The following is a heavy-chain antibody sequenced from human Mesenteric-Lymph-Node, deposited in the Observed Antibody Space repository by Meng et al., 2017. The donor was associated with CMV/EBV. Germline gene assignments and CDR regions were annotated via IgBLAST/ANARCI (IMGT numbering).Heavy chain of an antibody. J-gene: IGHJ3*02. CDR2: ISTYNGNT. V-gene: IGHV1-18*01. Sequence: ASVKVSCKASAYTFTSYHISWLRQTPGQGLEWMGWISTYNGNTKYAQKFQGRVTMTTDTFTSTAFMELRSMRSDDTAVYYCAKLRGSHTGYDAFDMWGQGTMVTVSS. CDR3: AKLRGSHTGYDAFDM. CDR1: AYTFTSYH. D-gene: IGHD1-26*01.